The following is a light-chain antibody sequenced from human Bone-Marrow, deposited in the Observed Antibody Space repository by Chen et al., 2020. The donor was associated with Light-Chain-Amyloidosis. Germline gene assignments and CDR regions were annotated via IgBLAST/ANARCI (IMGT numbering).Light chain of an antibody. J-gene: IGLJ3*02. CDR2: DAS. CDR1: NIGSTS. V-gene: IGLV3-21*02. Sequence: SYVLPQPSSVSVAPGQTATIACGGNNIGSTSVHWYQQTPGQAPRLVVYDASDRPSGIPERLSGSNSGNTATLTISRVEAGDEADYYCQVWDRSSDRPVFGGGTKLTVL. CDR3: QVWDRSSDRPV.